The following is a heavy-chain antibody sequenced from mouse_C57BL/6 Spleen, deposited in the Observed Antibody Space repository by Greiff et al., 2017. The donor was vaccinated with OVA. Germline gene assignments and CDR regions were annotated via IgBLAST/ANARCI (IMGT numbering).Heavy chain of an antibody. D-gene: IGHD1-1*01. J-gene: IGHJ2*01. CDR3: SRDDYYGLVYFDY. Sequence: EVQRVESGGGLVKPGGSLKLSCAASGFTFSDYGMHWVRQAPEQGLEWVAYISSGSSTIYYADTVKVLFTISIDNAKNTLFLQMTSLSSEDTALYYCSRDDYYGLVYFDYWGQGTTLTVSS. CDR1: GFTFSDYG. V-gene: IGHV5-17*01. CDR2: ISSGSSTI.